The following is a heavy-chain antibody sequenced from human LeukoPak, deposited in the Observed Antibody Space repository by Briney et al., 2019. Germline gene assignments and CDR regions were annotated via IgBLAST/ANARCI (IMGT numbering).Heavy chain of an antibody. D-gene: IGHD2-2*01. J-gene: IGHJ5*02. Sequence: ASVKVSCKASGGTFSSYAISWVRQAPGQGLEWMGGIIPIFGTANYAQKFQGRVTITADESTSTAYMELSSLRSEDTAVYYCARGTPRYCSSTSCYGGWFDPWGQGTLVTVSS. CDR3: ARGTPRYCSSTSCYGGWFDP. CDR2: IIPIFGTA. CDR1: GGTFSSYA. V-gene: IGHV1-69*13.